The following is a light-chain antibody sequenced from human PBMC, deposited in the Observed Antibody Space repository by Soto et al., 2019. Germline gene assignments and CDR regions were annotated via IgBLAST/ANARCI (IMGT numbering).Light chain of an antibody. CDR1: QRLSASD. J-gene: IGKJ1*01. V-gene: IGKV3-20*01. CDR2: GAF. CDR3: QHFGNSLWT. Sequence: EIVLTQPPGTLSLSPGQGATLSCRASQRLSASDIAWYQQKPCQAPKFLIYGAFNRATGIPARFSGSGSGTDFTLTISRLEPEDFAVYYCQHFGNSLWTFGQGTKVDI.